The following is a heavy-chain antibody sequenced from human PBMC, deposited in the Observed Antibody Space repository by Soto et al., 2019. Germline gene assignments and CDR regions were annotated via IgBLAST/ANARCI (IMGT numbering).Heavy chain of an antibody. CDR2: ISGSATST. CDR3: AKETYFYDTSGYFDS. J-gene: IGHJ4*02. V-gene: IGHV3-23*01. D-gene: IGHD3-22*01. CDR1: GFPFSSYA. Sequence: PGGSLRLSCAASGFPFSSYAMSWVRQPPGKGLEWVSAISGSATSTYYADSVKGRFTISRDDSKNTLYLQMNSLRAEDTAVYFCAKETYFYDTSGYFDSWGQGTLVTVSS.